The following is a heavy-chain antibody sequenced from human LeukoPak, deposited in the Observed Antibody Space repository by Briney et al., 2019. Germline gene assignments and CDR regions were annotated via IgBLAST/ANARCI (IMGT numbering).Heavy chain of an antibody. J-gene: IGHJ4*02. CDR1: GFTFSDYY. Sequence: GGSLRLSCAASGFTFSDYYMSWIRQAPGKGLEWVAFIRYDGSNKYYADSVKGRFTISRDNSKNTLYLQMNSLRAEDTAVYYCTRKGSQWDFLVDYWGQGTRVAVSP. CDR2: IRYDGSNK. CDR3: TRKGSQWDFLVDY. D-gene: IGHD2/OR15-2a*01. V-gene: IGHV3-30*02.